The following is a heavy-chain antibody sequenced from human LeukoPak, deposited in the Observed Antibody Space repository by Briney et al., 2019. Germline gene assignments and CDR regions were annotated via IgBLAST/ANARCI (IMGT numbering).Heavy chain of an antibody. Sequence: SETLSLTCAVYGGSFSGYYWSWIRQPPGKGLEWIGEINHSGSTNYNPSLKSRVTISVDTSKNQFSLKLSSVTAADTAVYYCARGVVVVAATLYYYYYYGMDVWGRGTTVTVSS. J-gene: IGHJ6*02. D-gene: IGHD2-15*01. CDR3: ARGVVVVAATLYYYYYYGMDV. CDR1: GGSFSGYY. CDR2: INHSGST. V-gene: IGHV4-34*01.